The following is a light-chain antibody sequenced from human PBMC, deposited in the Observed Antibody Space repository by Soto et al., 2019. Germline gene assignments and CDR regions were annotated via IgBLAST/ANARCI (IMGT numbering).Light chain of an antibody. Sequence: QSVLTQSPSVSVAPGQKVTISCSGSSSNIGNNYVSWYQQVPGTAPKLLIYDNNKRSSGIPDRFSGSKSGTSGTLDITGLQTGDEADYYCATWDGSLPGEVFGGGTKLTVL. V-gene: IGLV1-51*01. CDR2: DNN. J-gene: IGLJ2*01. CDR3: ATWDGSLPGEV. CDR1: SSNIGNNY.